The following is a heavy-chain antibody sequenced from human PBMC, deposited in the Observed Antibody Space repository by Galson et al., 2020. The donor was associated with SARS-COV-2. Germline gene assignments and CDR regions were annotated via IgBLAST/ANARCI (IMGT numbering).Heavy chain of an antibody. D-gene: IGHD1-20*01. CDR2: TYFRSKWYN. Sequence: SQTLSLTCAISGDSVSGPHVVWHWIRQSPSRGLEWLGRTYFRSKWYNDYAESVKSRMTIKADTSKNQFSLQLNSVTPKDSAVYYCARDGGIIEAGAYYYMDVWGKGTTVTVSS. V-gene: IGHV6-1*01. CDR1: GDSVSGPHVV. CDR3: ARDGGIIEAGAYYYMDV. J-gene: IGHJ6*03.